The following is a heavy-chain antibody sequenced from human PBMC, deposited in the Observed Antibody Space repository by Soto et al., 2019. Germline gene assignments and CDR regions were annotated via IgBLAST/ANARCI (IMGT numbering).Heavy chain of an antibody. CDR2: ISAYNGNT. Sequence: GASVKVSCKASGYTFTSYGISCVRQAPGQGREWMGWISAYNGNTNYAQKLQGRVTMTTDTSTSTAYMELRSLRSDDTAVYYCARDVPPAITIFGYYYYMDVWGKGTTVTVSS. CDR1: GYTFTSYG. CDR3: ARDVPPAITIFGYYYYMDV. D-gene: IGHD3-3*01. V-gene: IGHV1-18*01. J-gene: IGHJ6*03.